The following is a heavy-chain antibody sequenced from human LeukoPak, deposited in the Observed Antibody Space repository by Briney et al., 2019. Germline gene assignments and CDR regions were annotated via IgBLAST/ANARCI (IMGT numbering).Heavy chain of an antibody. Sequence: GGSLRLSCAASGLTFDEYAMHWVRQAPGKGLEWVSGISWNSGTIDYADSVRGRFTISRDNAKNPLYLQMNSLRLDDTAFYYCAKGARVAVAGPFDYWGQGTLVTVSS. CDR3: AKGARVAVAGPFDY. CDR2: ISWNSGTI. D-gene: IGHD6-19*01. V-gene: IGHV3-9*01. CDR1: GLTFDEYA. J-gene: IGHJ4*02.